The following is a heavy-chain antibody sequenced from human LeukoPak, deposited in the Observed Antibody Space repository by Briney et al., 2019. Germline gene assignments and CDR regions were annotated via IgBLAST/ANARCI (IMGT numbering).Heavy chain of an antibody. CDR1: GGSINSYY. CDR3: ARAGYTSSYYSLDY. J-gene: IGHJ4*02. D-gene: IGHD1-26*01. Sequence: SETLSLTCTVSGGSINSYYWGWIRQPAGKGLEWIGRIYTSGSTNYNPSLKSRVTISVDTSKNQFSLNLTSVTAADTAMYYCARAGYTSSYYSLDYWGQGPLVTVSS. CDR2: IYTSGST. V-gene: IGHV4-4*07.